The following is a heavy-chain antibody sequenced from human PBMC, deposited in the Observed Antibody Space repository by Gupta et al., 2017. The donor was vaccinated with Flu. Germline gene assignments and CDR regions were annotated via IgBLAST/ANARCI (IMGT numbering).Heavy chain of an antibody. V-gene: IGHV3-7*01. CDR2: IKQDGSEE. CDR3: ARGHYAMDV. J-gene: IGHJ6*02. Sequence: MTWVRHAPGKGLEWVANIKQDGSEEYYVDSVKGRFTIPRDNAKNSLSLQMNSLRAEDTAVYYCARGHYAMDVWGQGTTVTVSS.